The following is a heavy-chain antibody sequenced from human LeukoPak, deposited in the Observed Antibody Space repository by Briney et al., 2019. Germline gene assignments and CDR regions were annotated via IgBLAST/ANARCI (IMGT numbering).Heavy chain of an antibody. CDR1: GGTFSSYA. Sequence: ASVKVSCKASGGTFSSYAISWVRQAPGQGLEWMGGIIPIFGTANYAQKFQGRVTITADESTSTAYMELSSLRSEDTAVYYCARDYYDSWGGYYYYYGMDVWGQGTTVTVSS. V-gene: IGHV1-69*13. CDR3: ARDYYDSWGGYYYYYGMDV. D-gene: IGHD3-22*01. J-gene: IGHJ6*02. CDR2: IIPIFGTA.